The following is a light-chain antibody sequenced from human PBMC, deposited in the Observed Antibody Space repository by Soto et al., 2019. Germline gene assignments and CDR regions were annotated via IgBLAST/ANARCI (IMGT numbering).Light chain of an antibody. CDR3: QQYSTYTQRT. Sequence: DIQMTQSPSTLSASVGYRVTITCRAGQSISIWLAWYQQKPGKAPKILIYKASSLESGVPSRFSGSGSGTEFTLTISSLQPDDFATYYCQQYSTYTQRTFGQGTKVDIK. CDR1: QSISIW. J-gene: IGKJ1*01. V-gene: IGKV1-5*03. CDR2: KAS.